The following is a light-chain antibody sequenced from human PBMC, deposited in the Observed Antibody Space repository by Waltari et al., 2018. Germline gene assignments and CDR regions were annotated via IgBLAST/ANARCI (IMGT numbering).Light chain of an antibody. CDR3: CSFSGANNLL. Sequence: QSALTQPPSASGSPGQSVTISCTVTARDVGGFRFVSWYQQHPGKAPRLIMYDVLKRPSGVPDRFSCSKSGNTASLTVSGLQAEDEADYFCCSFSGANNLLFGGGTRLTV. CDR1: ARDVGGFRF. V-gene: IGLV2-8*01. CDR2: DVL. J-gene: IGLJ2*01.